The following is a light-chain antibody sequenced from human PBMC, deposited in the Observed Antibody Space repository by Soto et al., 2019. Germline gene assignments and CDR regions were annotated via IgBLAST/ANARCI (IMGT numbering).Light chain of an antibody. V-gene: IGLV2-11*01. CDR2: DVS. CDR1: SSDVGGYNY. Sequence: QSVLTQPRSVSGSPGQSVTISCTGTSSDVGGYNYVSWYQQYPGKAPKVIIYDVSKRPSGVPDRFSGSKSGNTASLTISGLQAGDEADYYCCSYAGSYTLWVFGGGTQLTVL. CDR3: CSYAGSYTLWV. J-gene: IGLJ3*02.